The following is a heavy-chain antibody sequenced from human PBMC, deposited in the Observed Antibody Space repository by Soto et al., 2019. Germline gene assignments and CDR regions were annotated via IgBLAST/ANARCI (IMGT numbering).Heavy chain of an antibody. CDR1: GFTFSSYA. Sequence: QVQLVESGGGVVQPGRSLRLSCAASGFTFSSYAMHWVRQAPGKGLEWVAVISYDGSNKYYADSVKGRFTISRDNSKNTLYLQMNSLRAEDTAVYYCARDGGVPAAPDYYYDGMDVWGQGTTVTVSS. V-gene: IGHV3-30-3*01. CDR3: ARDGGVPAAPDYYYDGMDV. D-gene: IGHD2-2*01. J-gene: IGHJ6*02. CDR2: ISYDGSNK.